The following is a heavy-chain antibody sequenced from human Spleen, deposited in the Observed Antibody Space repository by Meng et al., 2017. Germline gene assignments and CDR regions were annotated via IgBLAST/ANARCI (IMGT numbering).Heavy chain of an antibody. J-gene: IGHJ4*02. CDR1: GFYFNNAW. CDR2: IKSNTDGGTA. V-gene: IGHV3-15*01. Sequence: GESLKISCAASGFYFNNAWMSWVRQASGKGLEWVGRIKSNTDGGTAEYDAPVTGRFAISRDDSKSTLYLQMSGLRIEDTGVYYCTWEDKAVSDYWGQGTLVTVSS. D-gene: IGHD1-26*01. CDR3: TWEDKAVSDY.